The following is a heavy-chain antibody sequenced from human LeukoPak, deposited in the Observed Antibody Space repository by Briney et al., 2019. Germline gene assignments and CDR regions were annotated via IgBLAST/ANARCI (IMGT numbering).Heavy chain of an antibody. CDR2: ISDSSSTI. CDR1: GFTFSSYG. J-gene: IGHJ4*02. V-gene: IGHV3-48*03. CDR3: ARWGATGYGDY. Sequence: GGSLRLSCAASGFTFSSYGMNWVRQAPEKGLEWVSYISDSSSTIYYADSVKGRLTISRDNAKNSLYLQMNSLRAEDTAVYYCARWGATGYGDYWGQGTLVTVSS. D-gene: IGHD3-9*01.